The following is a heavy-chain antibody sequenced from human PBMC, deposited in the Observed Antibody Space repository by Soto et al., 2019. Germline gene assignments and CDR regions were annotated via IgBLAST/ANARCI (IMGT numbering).Heavy chain of an antibody. CDR2: ISLDGEST. V-gene: IGHV3-43D*04. J-gene: IGHJ4*02. CDR3: AKVGQLDITTGHAYFDH. Sequence: PGGSLRLSCGTSGYAFEDYAMRWVRQVPGKGLEWVSLISLDGESTYYADPVKGRFTVSRDNSEKSLYLQMNSVRVDDTALYYCAKVGQLDITTGHAYFDHWGQGTLVTVSS. D-gene: IGHD5-12*01. CDR1: GYAFEDYA.